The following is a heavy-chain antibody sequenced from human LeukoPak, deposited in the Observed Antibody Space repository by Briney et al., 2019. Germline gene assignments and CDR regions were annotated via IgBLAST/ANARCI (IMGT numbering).Heavy chain of an antibody. CDR3: AREYDDYGDYVTFDY. CDR2: ISYDGSNK. J-gene: IGHJ4*02. CDR1: GFTFSSYA. D-gene: IGHD4-17*01. V-gene: IGHV3-30-3*01. Sequence: PGGSLRLSRAASGFTFSSYAMHWVRQAPGKGLEWVAVISYDGSNKYYADSVKGRFTISRDNSKNTLYLQMNSLRAEDTAVYYCAREYDDYGDYVTFDYWGQGTLVTVSS.